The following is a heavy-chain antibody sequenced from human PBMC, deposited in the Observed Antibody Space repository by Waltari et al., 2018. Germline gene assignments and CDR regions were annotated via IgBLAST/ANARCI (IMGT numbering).Heavy chain of an antibody. J-gene: IGHJ4*02. CDR3: ATGGWGFYLDN. D-gene: IGHD7-27*01. Sequence: EVQLVESGGGLVKPGGSLRLSCAASGFTFSSYSMNWVRQAPGKGLEWISSISSTGTYTHNADSVKCRFTISRDNAKNSLYLQMNSLRAEDTGVYWCATGGWGFYLDNWGQGTLVTFSS. CDR2: ISSTGTYT. CDR1: GFTFSSYS. V-gene: IGHV3-21*01.